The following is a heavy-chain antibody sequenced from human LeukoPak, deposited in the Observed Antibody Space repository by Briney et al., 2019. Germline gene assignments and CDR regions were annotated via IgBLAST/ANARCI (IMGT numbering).Heavy chain of an antibody. Sequence: GASVKVSCKASGYTFTSYGISWVRQAPGQGLEWMGGIIPIFGTANYAQKFQGRVTITADESTSTAYKELSSLRSEDTAVYYCARDYGDPVRYFDLWGRGTLFTASS. CDR1: GYTFTSYG. CDR3: ARDYGDPVRYFDL. CDR2: IIPIFGTA. V-gene: IGHV1-69*13. J-gene: IGHJ2*01. D-gene: IGHD4-17*01.